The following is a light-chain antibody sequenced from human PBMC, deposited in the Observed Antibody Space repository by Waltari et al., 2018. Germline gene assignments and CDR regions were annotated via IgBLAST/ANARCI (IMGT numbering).Light chain of an antibody. CDR2: GAS. CDR1: QDISNY. Sequence: DIQMTQSPSSLSASVGDRVTITCWSSQDISNYLAWFQQKPVKAPKSLIYGASSLQSGVPSKFSGSGSGTDFFLTISSLQPEDFAIYYCQQYKSYPLTFGGGTKVEVK. CDR3: QQYKSYPLT. V-gene: IGKV1-16*02. J-gene: IGKJ4*01.